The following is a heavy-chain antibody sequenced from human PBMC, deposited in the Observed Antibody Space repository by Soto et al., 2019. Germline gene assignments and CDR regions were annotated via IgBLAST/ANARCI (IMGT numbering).Heavy chain of an antibody. Sequence: EVQLLESAGGLVQPGGSLSLSCAASVFTFSSYAMRCVRQSPGKGLEWVSAISGIGANTYYADSVKGRFTISRDNSKNTLFLQLNSLRAADTAVYYCAKCAGSGWYPDYWGQGTLVTVSS. V-gene: IGHV3-23*01. CDR3: AKCAGSGWYPDY. CDR2: ISGIGANT. D-gene: IGHD6-19*01. CDR1: VFTFSSYA. J-gene: IGHJ4*02.